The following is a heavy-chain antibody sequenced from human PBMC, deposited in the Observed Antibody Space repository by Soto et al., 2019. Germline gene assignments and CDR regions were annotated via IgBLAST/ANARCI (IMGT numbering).Heavy chain of an antibody. Sequence: SQTLSLTCAISGDSVSSNSAAWKCIRQSPSRGLEWLGRTYYRSKWLTGYAVSVESRITINPDTSKNQFSLQLTSVTPEDTALYYCARDPGLGHAFDIWGQGTMVTVSS. CDR3: ARDPGLGHAFDI. J-gene: IGHJ3*02. CDR2: TYYRSKWLT. V-gene: IGHV6-1*01. D-gene: IGHD3-9*01. CDR1: GDSVSSNSAA.